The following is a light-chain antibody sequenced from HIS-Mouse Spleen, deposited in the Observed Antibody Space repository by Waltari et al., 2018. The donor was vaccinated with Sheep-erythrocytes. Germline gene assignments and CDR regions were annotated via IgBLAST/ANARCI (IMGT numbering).Light chain of an antibody. J-gene: IGLJ3*02. CDR2: EVS. Sequence: QSTLTQPASVSGSPGQSIPISCTGTSSYVGGYNYFSWYQQHPGKAPKLMIYEVSNRPSGVSNRFSGSKSGNTASLTISGLQAEDEADYYCSSYTSSSTWVFGGGTKLTVL. CDR1: SSYVGGYNY. CDR3: SSYTSSSTWV. V-gene: IGLV2-14*01.